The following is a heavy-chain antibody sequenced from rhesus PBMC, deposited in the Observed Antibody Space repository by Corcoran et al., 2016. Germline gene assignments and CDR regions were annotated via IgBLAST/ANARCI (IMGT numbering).Heavy chain of an antibody. CDR3: ARIFGSSYGLDS. CDR2: IRSGGHT. Sequence: QVQLQQWGEGLVKPSETLSLTCAVYGVSISSNDWSWIRQPPGKGLEWIGRIRSGGHTNYTPTLNSRVTISIDPSKNQFSLKVLSVPAADSAVYYCARIFGSSYGLDSWGQGVVVTVSS. V-gene: IGHV4-160*01. D-gene: IGHD4-29*01. CDR1: GVSISSND. J-gene: IGHJ6*01.